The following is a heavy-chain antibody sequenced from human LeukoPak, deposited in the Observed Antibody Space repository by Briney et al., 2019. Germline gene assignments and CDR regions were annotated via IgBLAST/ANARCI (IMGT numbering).Heavy chain of an antibody. D-gene: IGHD1-26*01. V-gene: IGHV5-51*01. CDR1: GSRFTSYW. CDR3: ARRRQATAQNYFDY. CDR2: IYPGDSDT. J-gene: IGHJ4*02. Sequence: GASLKISCKGSGSRFTSYWIGWVRQLPGKGLEWMGIIYPGDSDTRYSPSFQGQATISADKSISTAYLQWSSLKASDTAMYYCARRRQATAQNYFDYWGQGTLVTVSS.